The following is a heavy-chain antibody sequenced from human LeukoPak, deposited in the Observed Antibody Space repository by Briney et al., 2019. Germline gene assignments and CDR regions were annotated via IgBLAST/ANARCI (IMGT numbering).Heavy chain of an antibody. CDR1: GFTFSDYY. V-gene: IGHV3-11*06. J-gene: IGHJ4*02. Sequence: GGSLRLSCAASGFTFSDYYMSWIRQAPGKGLEWVSYISSSSSYTNYADSVKGRFTISRDNAKNSLYLQMNSLRAEDTAVYYCAVLGSETYTNYWGQGTLVTVSS. CDR2: ISSSSSYT. D-gene: IGHD3-10*01. CDR3: AVLGSETYTNY.